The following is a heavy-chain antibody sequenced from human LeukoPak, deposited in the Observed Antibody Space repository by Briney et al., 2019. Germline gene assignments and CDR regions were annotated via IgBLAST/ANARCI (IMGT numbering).Heavy chain of an antibody. D-gene: IGHD6-6*01. CDR3: ARAYSSSPHDY. CDR1: GYSISSGYY. CDR2: IYHSGST. Sequence: PSETLSLTCTVSGYSISSGYYWGWIRQPPGEGLEWIGSIYHSGSTYYNPSLKSRVTISVDTSKNQFSLKLSSVTAADTAVYYCARAYSSSPHDYWGQGTLVTVSS. V-gene: IGHV4-38-2*02. J-gene: IGHJ4*02.